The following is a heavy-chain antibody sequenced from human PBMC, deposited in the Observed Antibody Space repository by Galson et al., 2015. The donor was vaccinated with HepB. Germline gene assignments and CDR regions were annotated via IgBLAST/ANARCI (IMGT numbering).Heavy chain of an antibody. V-gene: IGHV3-23*01. CDR1: GFTFSSYD. CDR2: LSGSGGAT. D-gene: IGHD2-8*02. CDR3: AKLSTAGGLGDEFDY. Sequence: SLRLSCAASGFTFSSYDVSWVRQAPGKGLDWVSSLSGSGGATYYADSVKGRFTISRDNSNNTLFLQMTSLRAEDTAVFYCAKLSTAGGLGDEFDYWGQGALVTVSS. J-gene: IGHJ4*02.